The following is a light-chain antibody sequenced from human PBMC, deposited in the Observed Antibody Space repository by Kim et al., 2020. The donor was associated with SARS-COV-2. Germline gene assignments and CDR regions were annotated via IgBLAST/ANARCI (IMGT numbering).Light chain of an antibody. J-gene: IGLJ3*02. CDR3: QAWDNNIVV. Sequence: SYELTQPPSVSVSPGQTAIITCSGDKLGGKYVYWYHQKLGQSPVLVMYQDKKRPSGIPERFSGSSSGNTATLTISGTQAMDEADYYCQAWDNNIVVFGEGTQLTVL. CDR2: QDK. V-gene: IGLV3-1*01. CDR1: KLGGKY.